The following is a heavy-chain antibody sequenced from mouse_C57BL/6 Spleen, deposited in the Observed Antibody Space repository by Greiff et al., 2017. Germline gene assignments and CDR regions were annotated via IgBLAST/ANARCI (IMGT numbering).Heavy chain of an antibody. CDR3: ARSSALLPGDY. CDR1: GYAFSSYW. CDR2: IYPGDGDT. V-gene: IGHV1-80*01. Sequence: VQLQQSGAELVKPGASVKISCKASGYAFSSYWMNWVKQRPGKGLEWIGQIYPGDGDTNYNGKFKGKATLTADKASSTAYMQLRSLTSEDSAVYFCARSSALLPGDYWGQGTTLTVSS. J-gene: IGHJ2*01. D-gene: IGHD1-1*01.